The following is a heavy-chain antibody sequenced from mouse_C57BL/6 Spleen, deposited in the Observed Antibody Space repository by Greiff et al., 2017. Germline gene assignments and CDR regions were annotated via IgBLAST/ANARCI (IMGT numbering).Heavy chain of an antibody. CDR1: GYAFSSSW. CDR2: ISPGDGDT. D-gene: IGHD2-4*01. CDR3: AREDDYDMGAYFDY. V-gene: IGHV1-82*01. J-gene: IGHJ2*01. Sequence: QVQLQQSGPELVKPGASVKISCKASGYAFSSSWMNWVKQRPGNGLEWIGRISPGDGDTNYNGKFKGKATLTADKSSSTAYMQLSSLTSEVSAVYFCAREDDYDMGAYFDYWGQGTTLTVSS.